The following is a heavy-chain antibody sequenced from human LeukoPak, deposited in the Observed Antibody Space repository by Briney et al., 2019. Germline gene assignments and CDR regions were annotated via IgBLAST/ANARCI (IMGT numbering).Heavy chain of an antibody. D-gene: IGHD3-10*01. CDR2: INPNSGGT. Sequence: GASVKVSCKVSGYTLTELSMHWVRQAPGKGLEWMGWINPNSGGTNYAQKFQGRVTMTRDTSISTAYMELSRLRSDDTAVYYCATDRGYYGMDVWGQGTTVTVSS. J-gene: IGHJ6*02. CDR3: ATDRGYYGMDV. V-gene: IGHV1-2*02. CDR1: GYTLTELS.